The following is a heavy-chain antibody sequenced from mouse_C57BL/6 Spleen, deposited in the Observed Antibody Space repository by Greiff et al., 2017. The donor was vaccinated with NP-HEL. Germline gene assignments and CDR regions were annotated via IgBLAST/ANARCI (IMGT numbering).Heavy chain of an antibody. CDR2: ISDGGSYT. Sequence: DVMLVESGGGLVKPGGSLKLSCAASGFTFSSYAMSWVRQTPEKRLEWVATISDGGSYTYYPDNVKGRFTISRDNAKNNLYLQMSHLKYEDTAIYYCARDGGSSYTWFAYWGQGTLVTVSA. CDR3: ARDGGSSYTWFAY. V-gene: IGHV5-4*01. J-gene: IGHJ3*01. CDR1: GFTFSSYA. D-gene: IGHD1-1*01.